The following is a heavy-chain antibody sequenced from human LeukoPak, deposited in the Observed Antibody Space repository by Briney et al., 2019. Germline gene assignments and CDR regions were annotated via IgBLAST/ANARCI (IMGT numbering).Heavy chain of an antibody. J-gene: IGHJ4*02. CDR3: ARDCSSTCCYTEGGPFDY. D-gene: IGHD2-2*02. V-gene: IGHV1-18*01. CDR1: GYTFPSYG. CDR2: ISAYNGNT. Sequence: ASVKVSCKASGYTFPSYGISWVRQAPGQGLERMGWISAYNGNTNYAQKLQGRVILTTDTSTSTAYMDLRSLRSDDTAVYYCARDCSSTCCYTEGGPFDYWGQGTLVTVSS.